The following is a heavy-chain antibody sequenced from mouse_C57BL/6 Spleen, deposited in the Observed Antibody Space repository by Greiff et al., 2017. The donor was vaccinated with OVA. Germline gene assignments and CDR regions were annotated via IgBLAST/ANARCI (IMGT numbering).Heavy chain of an antibody. D-gene: IGHD2-3*01. CDR1: GYSITSGYY. Sequence: ESGPGLVKPSQSLSLTCSVTGYSITSGYYWNWIRQFPGNKLEWMGYISYDGSTNYNPSLKNRISITRDTSKNQFFLKLNSVTTEDTATYYCAILYDGYPYFDYWGQGTTLTVSS. CDR3: AILYDGYPYFDY. J-gene: IGHJ2*01. CDR2: ISYDGST. V-gene: IGHV3-6*01.